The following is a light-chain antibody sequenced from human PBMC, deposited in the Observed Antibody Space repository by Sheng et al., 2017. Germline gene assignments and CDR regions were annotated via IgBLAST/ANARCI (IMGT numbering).Light chain of an antibody. Sequence: ETVLTQSPATLSLSPGERATLSCRASQSVDNFLAWYQQKPGQAPRLLIYDGFNRATGIPARFSGSGSGTDFTLTISSLEPEDFAVYYCQQYGDSLSITFGQGTRLEIK. CDR3: QQYGDSLSIT. CDR2: DGF. J-gene: IGKJ5*01. V-gene: IGKV3-11*01. CDR1: QSVDNF.